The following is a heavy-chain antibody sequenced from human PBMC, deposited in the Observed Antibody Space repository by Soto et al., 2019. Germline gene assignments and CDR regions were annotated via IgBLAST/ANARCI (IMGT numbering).Heavy chain of an antibody. V-gene: IGHV1-18*01. D-gene: IGHD3-3*01. CDR1: GYTFNNYG. J-gene: IGHJ6*02. CDR3: ARGYDFWSGYFKVGNYHYDMDV. Sequence: QVQLVQSGAEVKKPGASVKVSCKASGYTFNNYGINWVRQAPGQGLEWMGWISAHSGDTNYAQKVQGRVTMTTDTTTSTAYMELRSLRSDDTAVYYCARGYDFWSGYFKVGNYHYDMDVWCQGTTVTVSS. CDR2: ISAHSGDT.